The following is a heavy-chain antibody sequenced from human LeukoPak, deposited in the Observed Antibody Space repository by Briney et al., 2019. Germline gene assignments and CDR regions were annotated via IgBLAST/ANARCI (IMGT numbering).Heavy chain of an antibody. J-gene: IGHJ4*02. Sequence: SETLSLTCTVSGGSISSSSYYWGWIRQPPGKGLEWIVSIYYSGSTYYNPSLKSRVTISVDTSKNQFSLKLSSVTAADTAVYYCARLLSGLYYFDYWGQGTLVTVSS. CDR1: GGSISSSSYY. V-gene: IGHV4-39*01. CDR3: ARLLSGLYYFDY. D-gene: IGHD5-12*01. CDR2: IYYSGST.